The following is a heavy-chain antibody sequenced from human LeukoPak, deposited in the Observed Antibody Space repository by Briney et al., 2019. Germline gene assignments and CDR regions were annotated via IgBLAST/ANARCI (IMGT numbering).Heavy chain of an antibody. CDR2: IKQDGSEK. Sequence: GGSLRLSCAASGFTFSSYWMGWVRQAPGKGLEWVANIKQDGSEKYYVDSVKGRFTISRDNAKNSLYLQMNSLRAEDTAVYYCARDDFWSGYLFDYWGQGTLVTVSS. D-gene: IGHD3-3*01. CDR3: ARDDFWSGYLFDY. J-gene: IGHJ4*02. CDR1: GFTFSSYW. V-gene: IGHV3-7*01.